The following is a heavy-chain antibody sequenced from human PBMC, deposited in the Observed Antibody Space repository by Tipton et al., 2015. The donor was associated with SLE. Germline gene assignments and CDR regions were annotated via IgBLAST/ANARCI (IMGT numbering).Heavy chain of an antibody. Sequence: TLSLTCAVSGFSISSGSYLAWIRQPPGKGQEWIGTIYHTGTTYYKPSLNSRVTLSVETSKNQFSLKLSSVTAADTAVYYCARDRVGGGGHFDYWGQGTLVTVSS. J-gene: IGHJ4*02. V-gene: IGHV4-38-2*02. CDR2: IYHTGTT. CDR3: ARDRVGGGGHFDY. D-gene: IGHD2-15*01. CDR1: GFSISSGSY.